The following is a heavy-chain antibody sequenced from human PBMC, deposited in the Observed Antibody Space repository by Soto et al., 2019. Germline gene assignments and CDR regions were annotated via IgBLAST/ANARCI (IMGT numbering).Heavy chain of an antibody. CDR3: ARSVAVPGAHIDY. Sequence: SETLSLTFSVSGGSISGSYWSWIRQSPGKGLEWLGYVYYTGSTNYSPSLRSRVSISVDTSKNEFSLRLSSVTAADTAVYFCARSVAVPGAHIDYWGQGTQVTVSS. J-gene: IGHJ4*02. V-gene: IGHV4-59*01. D-gene: IGHD6-19*01. CDR1: GGSISGSY. CDR2: VYYTGST.